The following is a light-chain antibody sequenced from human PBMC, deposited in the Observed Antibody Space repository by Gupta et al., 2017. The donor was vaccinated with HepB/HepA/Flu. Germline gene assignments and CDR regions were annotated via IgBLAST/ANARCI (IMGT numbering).Light chain of an antibody. CDR1: QSVLYSSNNKDY. CDR3: QQDDNTPLT. CDR2: WAS. V-gene: IGKV4-1*01. Sequence: DIVMTQSPDSLAVSLGERATIDCKSSQSVLYSSNNKDYLAWYQQKPGQPPKLLIYWASTREFGVPDRFSGSGSGTDFTLTISNLQAEDVAVYYCQQDDNTPLTFGQGTRLEIK. J-gene: IGKJ5*01.